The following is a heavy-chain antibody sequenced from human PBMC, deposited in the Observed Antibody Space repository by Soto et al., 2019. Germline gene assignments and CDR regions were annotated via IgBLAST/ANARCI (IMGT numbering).Heavy chain of an antibody. Sequence: SETLSLTCTVSGGSISSSSYYWGWIRQPPGKGLEWIGSIYYSGSTYYNPSLKSRVTISVDTSKNQFSLKLSSVTAADTAVYYCAGQPLLTGYDFDYWGQGALVTVSS. CDR3: AGQPLLTGYDFDY. J-gene: IGHJ4*02. CDR1: GGSISSSSYY. V-gene: IGHV4-39*01. CDR2: IYYSGST. D-gene: IGHD3-9*01.